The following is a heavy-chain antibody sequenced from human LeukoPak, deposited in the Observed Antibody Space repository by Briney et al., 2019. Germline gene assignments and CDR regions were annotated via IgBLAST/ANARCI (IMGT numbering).Heavy chain of an antibody. D-gene: IGHD2-15*01. CDR3: AIQVGINYYYYMDV. CDR1: GGSISSSSYY. Sequence: SETLSLTCTVSGGSISSSSYYWGWIRQPPGKGLEWIGSIYYSGSTYYNPSLKSRVTISVDTSKNQFSLKLSSVTAADTAVYYCAIQVGINYYYYMDVWGKGTTVTVS. CDR2: IYYSGST. V-gene: IGHV4-39*07. J-gene: IGHJ6*03.